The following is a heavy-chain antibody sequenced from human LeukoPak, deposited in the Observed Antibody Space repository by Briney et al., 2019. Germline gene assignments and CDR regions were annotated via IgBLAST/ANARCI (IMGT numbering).Heavy chain of an antibody. J-gene: IGHJ4*02. Sequence: GGSLRLSCAASGFTVSSYAMSWVRQAPGMGLQLVSAIDIGGGSTYSADSVKGRFTISRDNSKNMLYLQMDSLRAEDTAVYFCAKDYRGSFTDWGQGTLVTVSS. D-gene: IGHD1-26*01. V-gene: IGHV3-23*01. CDR2: IDIGGGST. CDR1: GFTVSSYA. CDR3: AKDYRGSFTD.